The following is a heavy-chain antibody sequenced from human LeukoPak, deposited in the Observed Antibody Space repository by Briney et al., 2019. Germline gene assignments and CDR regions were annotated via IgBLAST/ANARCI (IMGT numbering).Heavy chain of an antibody. CDR3: ARVSLGYCSSTSCYEEAHYYMDV. CDR1: GGTFSSYA. V-gene: IGHV1-69*06. Sequence: PLASVKVSCKASGGTFSSYAISWVRQAPGQGLEWMGGIIPIFGTANYAQKFQGRVTITADKSTSTAYMELSSLRSEDTAVYYCARVSLGYCSSTSCYEEAHYYMDVWGKGTTVTVSS. J-gene: IGHJ6*03. D-gene: IGHD2-2*01. CDR2: IIPIFGTA.